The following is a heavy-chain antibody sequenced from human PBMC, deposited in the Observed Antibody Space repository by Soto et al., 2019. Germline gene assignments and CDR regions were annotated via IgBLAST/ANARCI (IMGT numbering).Heavy chain of an antibody. D-gene: IGHD3-10*01. J-gene: IGHJ6*03. V-gene: IGHV3-48*01. CDR1: GFTFSSYS. Sequence: EVQLVESGGDLVQPGGSLRLSCAASGFTFSSYSVNWVRQAPGKGLEWVSYISFSSSTIYYADSVKGRFTISRDNAKNSLYLQMDRLRAEDTAVYYCARESGYYVSESYSYYYYYMDVWGKGTTVTVSS. CDR3: ARESGYYVSESYSYYYYYMDV. CDR2: ISFSSSTI.